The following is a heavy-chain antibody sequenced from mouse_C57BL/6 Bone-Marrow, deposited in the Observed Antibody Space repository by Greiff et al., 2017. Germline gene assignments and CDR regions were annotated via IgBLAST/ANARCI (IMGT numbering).Heavy chain of an antibody. Sequence: VQLPQSGAELMKPGASVKLSCKATGYTFTGYWIEWVKQRPGHGLEWIGEILPGSGSTNYNEKFKGKATFTADTSSNTAYMQLSSLTTEDSAIYYCARGIYYYGSSYGWFAYWGQGTLVTVSA. D-gene: IGHD1-1*01. CDR3: ARGIYYYGSSYGWFAY. J-gene: IGHJ3*01. CDR1: GYTFTGYW. CDR2: ILPGSGST. V-gene: IGHV1-9*01.